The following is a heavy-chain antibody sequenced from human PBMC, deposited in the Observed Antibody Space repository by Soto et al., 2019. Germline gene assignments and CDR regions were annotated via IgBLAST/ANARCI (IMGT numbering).Heavy chain of an antibody. Sequence: QVQLVQSGAEVRKPGSSVQVSCKASGGTFDNYAIVWVRQAPGQGIEWVGGIIPVLGAANYAQKFQDKVTITADESTSTSHMGLSSLTSDDTDVYYCARVATWLGYYCESWGQGTLVTVSS. CDR2: IIPVLGAA. D-gene: IGHD5-12*01. CDR1: GGTFDNYA. V-gene: IGHV1-69*01. J-gene: IGHJ4*02. CDR3: ARVATWLGYYCES.